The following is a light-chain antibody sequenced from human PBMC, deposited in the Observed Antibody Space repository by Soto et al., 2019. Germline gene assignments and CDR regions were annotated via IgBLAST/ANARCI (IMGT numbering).Light chain of an antibody. V-gene: IGKV3-11*01. CDR1: QSVSSY. J-gene: IGKJ3*01. Sequence: EIVLTQSPATLSLSPGERATLSCRASQSVSSYLAWYQQKPGQAPRLLIHDASNRATGIPARSSGSGSGTDFTLTISSLEPEDFAVYYCQQRSNWPPRVTFGPGTKVDIK. CDR2: DAS. CDR3: QQRSNWPPRVT.